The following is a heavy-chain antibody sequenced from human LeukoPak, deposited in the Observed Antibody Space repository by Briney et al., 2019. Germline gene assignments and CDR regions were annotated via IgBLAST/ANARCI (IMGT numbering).Heavy chain of an antibody. CDR1: GGSISSYY. V-gene: IGHV4-4*07. CDR2: IYTSGST. CDR3: ARDPGLWFGESLTSLDP. Sequence: PSETLSLTCTVSGGSISSYYWSWIRQPAGKGLEWIGRIYTSGSTNYNPSLKSRVTMSVDTSKNQFSLKLSSVTAADTAVYYCARDPGLWFGESLTSLDPWGQGTLVTVSS. J-gene: IGHJ5*02. D-gene: IGHD3-10*01.